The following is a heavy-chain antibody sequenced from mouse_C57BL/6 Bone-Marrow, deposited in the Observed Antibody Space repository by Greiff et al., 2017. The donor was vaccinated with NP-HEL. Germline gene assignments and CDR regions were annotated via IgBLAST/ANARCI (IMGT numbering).Heavy chain of an antibody. D-gene: IGHD1-1*01. J-gene: IGHJ1*03. Sequence: QVQLQQSGAELVRPGASVKLSCKASGYTFTDYYINWVKQRPGQGLEWIARIYPGSGNTYYNEKFKGKATLTAEKSSSTAYMQLSSLTSEDSAVYFCARRPYYYGSSRYFDVWGTGTTVTVSS. V-gene: IGHV1-76*01. CDR1: GYTFTDYY. CDR2: IYPGSGNT. CDR3: ARRPYYYGSSRYFDV.